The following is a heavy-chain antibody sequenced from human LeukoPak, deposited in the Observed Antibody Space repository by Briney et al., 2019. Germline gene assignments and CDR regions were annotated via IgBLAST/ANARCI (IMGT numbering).Heavy chain of an antibody. CDR3: SRGRNYYGSGRKFHAFDI. V-gene: IGHV1-46*01. J-gene: IGHJ3*02. Sequence: GASVKVSCKASGYTFTSYYMHWVRQAPGQGLEWMGIINPSGGSTSNAQKFQGRVTITADESTSTAYMELSSLRSEDTAVYYCSRGRNYYGSGRKFHAFDIWGQGTMVTVSS. CDR2: INPSGGST. CDR1: GYTFTSYY. D-gene: IGHD3-10*01.